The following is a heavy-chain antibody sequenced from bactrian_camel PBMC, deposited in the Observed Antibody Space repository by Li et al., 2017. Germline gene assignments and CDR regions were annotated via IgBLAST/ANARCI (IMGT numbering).Heavy chain of an antibody. J-gene: IGHJ4*01. CDR2: IDSAGTT. CDR1: GNLYSPSC. V-gene: IGHV3S53*01. CDR3: TVDPIRCDRRYGY. Sequence: HVQLVESGGGSVQAGGSLRLSCTLSGNLYSPSCIGWFRQAPLNERQVVAGIDSAGTTTYADSVKGRFTVSLDNAKRTLYLQMNSLKPEDTAVYYCTVDPIRCDRRYGYWGQGTQVTVS.